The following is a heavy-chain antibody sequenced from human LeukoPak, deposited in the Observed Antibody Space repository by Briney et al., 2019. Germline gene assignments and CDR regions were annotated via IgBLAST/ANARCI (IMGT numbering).Heavy chain of an antibody. CDR2: ISSSGTYV. CDR3: ARAAPYYYDSSGYSAFDS. J-gene: IGHJ3*02. D-gene: IGHD3-22*01. CDR1: GFTFSSYS. Sequence: GGSLRLSCAASGFTFSSYSMNWVRQAPGKGLEWVSSISSSGTYVYYADSVKGRFTISRDNAKNSLYLQMNSLRDEDMAVYYCARAAPYYYDSSGYSAFDSWGQGTMVTVSA. V-gene: IGHV3-21*01.